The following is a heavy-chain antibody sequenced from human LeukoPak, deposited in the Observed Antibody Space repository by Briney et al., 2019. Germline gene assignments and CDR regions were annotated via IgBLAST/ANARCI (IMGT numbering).Heavy chain of an antibody. CDR2: IYTSGST. D-gene: IGHD5-18*01. J-gene: IGHJ6*03. CDR3: ARTTEGGYTYDYFYYYYMDV. Sequence: SETLSLTCTVSGGFISSYYWSWIRQPAGKGLEWIVRIYTSGSTNYNPSLKSRVTMSVDTSKNHFSLKLSSVTAADTAVYYCARTTEGGYTYDYFYYYYMDVWGKGTTVTISS. V-gene: IGHV4-4*07. CDR1: GGFISSYY.